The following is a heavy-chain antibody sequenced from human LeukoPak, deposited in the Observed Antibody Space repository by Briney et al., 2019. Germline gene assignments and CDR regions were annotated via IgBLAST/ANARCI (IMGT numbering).Heavy chain of an antibody. V-gene: IGHV3-23*01. CDR1: GFTVYNFA. J-gene: IGHJ4*02. CDR2: ITGGGGST. Sequence: HPGGSLRLSCVASGFTVYNFAMSWVRQAPGKGLEWVSLITGGGGSTDYADSVKGRFTISRDNSKNTLYPQMNSLRVEDTATYYCAKDGRSGAPFDRWGQGTVLTVSS. CDR3: AKDGRSGAPFDR. D-gene: IGHD3-3*01.